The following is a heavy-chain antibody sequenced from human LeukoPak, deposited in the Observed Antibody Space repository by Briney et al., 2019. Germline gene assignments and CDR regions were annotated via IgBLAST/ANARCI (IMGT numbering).Heavy chain of an antibody. Sequence: GASVKVSCKTSGYTFTAYYMHWVRQAPGQGLQWIGWINPNSGGTNYAQKFQGRVTLTSDTSINTAYMELSRLISDDTAVYYCARVKGQQLGIIDYWGQGSLVTVSS. CDR1: GYTFTAYY. CDR2: INPNSGGT. D-gene: IGHD6-13*01. CDR3: ARVKGQQLGIIDY. V-gene: IGHV1-2*02. J-gene: IGHJ4*02.